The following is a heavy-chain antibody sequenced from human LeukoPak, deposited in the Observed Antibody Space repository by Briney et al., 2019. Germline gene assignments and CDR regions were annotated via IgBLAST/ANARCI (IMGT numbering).Heavy chain of an antibody. V-gene: IGHV3-49*04. CDR3: TRVHDYGDYGPFDI. CDR2: IRSKAYGGTT. Sequence: GGSLRLSCTASGFTFGDYAMGWVRQAPGKGLGWVGFIRSKAYGGTTEYAASVKGRFTISRDDSKSIAYLQMNSLKTEDTAVYYCTRVHDYGDYGPFDIWGQGTMVTVSS. J-gene: IGHJ3*02. D-gene: IGHD4-17*01. CDR1: GFTFGDYA.